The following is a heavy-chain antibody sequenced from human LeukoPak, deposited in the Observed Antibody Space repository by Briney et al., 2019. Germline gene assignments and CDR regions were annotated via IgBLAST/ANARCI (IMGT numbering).Heavy chain of an antibody. CDR2: IIPIFGIA. J-gene: IGHJ4*02. CDR1: GGTFSSYA. Sequence: SVKVSCKASGGTFSSYAISWVRQAPGQGLEWMGGIIPIFGIANYAQKFQGRVTITADKSTSTAYMELSSLRSEDTAVYYCARDDSGSYYGDYWGQGTLVTVSS. D-gene: IGHD1-26*01. CDR3: ARDDSGSYYGDY. V-gene: IGHV1-69*17.